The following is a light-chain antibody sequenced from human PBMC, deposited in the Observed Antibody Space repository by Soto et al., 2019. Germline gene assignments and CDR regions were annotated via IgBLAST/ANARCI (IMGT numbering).Light chain of an antibody. CDR2: GAS. CDR3: QHYGISPFT. Sequence: EIVLTQSPGTLSLSPGERATLSCRARQTVTSSYLAWYQQKPGQAPRLLIYGASSRATGIPDRFSGSGSGTDFTLTISRLEPEDFAVYYCQHYGISPFTFGAGTKVEFK. J-gene: IGKJ3*01. CDR1: QTVTSSY. V-gene: IGKV3-20*01.